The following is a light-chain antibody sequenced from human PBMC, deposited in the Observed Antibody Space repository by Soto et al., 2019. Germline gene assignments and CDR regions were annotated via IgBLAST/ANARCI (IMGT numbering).Light chain of an antibody. CDR2: GAS. V-gene: IGKV3-20*01. J-gene: IGKJ5*01. CDR3: QQYYGRPAT. Sequence: EIILTQSPDTLSLSPGERATLSCRASQTVSSNYLAWCQQKPGQAPRLLIYGASTRGAGIPDRFSGSGSWTDYFLTITRLEAEDSAVEFCQQYYGRPATFGQGTRVEIK. CDR1: QTVSSNY.